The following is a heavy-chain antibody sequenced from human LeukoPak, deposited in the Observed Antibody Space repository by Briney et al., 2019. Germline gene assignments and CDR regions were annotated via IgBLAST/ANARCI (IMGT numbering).Heavy chain of an antibody. CDR2: INHSGST. CDR3: ARSGVSGYAAFDY. Sequence: SETLSLTCAVYGGSFSGYYWSWIRQPPGKGLEWIGEINHSGSTNYNPSLKSRVTISVDTPKNQFSLKLSSVTAADTAVYYCARSGVSGYAAFDYWGQGTLVTVSS. V-gene: IGHV4-34*01. CDR1: GGSFSGYY. D-gene: IGHD5-12*01. J-gene: IGHJ4*02.